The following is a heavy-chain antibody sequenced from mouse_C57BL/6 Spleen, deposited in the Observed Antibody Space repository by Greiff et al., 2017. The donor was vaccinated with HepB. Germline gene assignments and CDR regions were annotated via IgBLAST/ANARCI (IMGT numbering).Heavy chain of an antibody. J-gene: IGHJ2*01. D-gene: IGHD2-2*01. CDR3: ARNGLPYYFDY. Sequence: QVQLKESGPELVKPGASVKISCKASGYSFTSYYIHWVKQRPGQGLEWIGWIYPGSGNTKYNEKFKGKATLTADTSSSTAYMQLSSLTSEDSAVYYCARNGLPYYFDYWGQGTTLTVSS. V-gene: IGHV1-66*01. CDR1: GYSFTSYY. CDR2: IYPGSGNT.